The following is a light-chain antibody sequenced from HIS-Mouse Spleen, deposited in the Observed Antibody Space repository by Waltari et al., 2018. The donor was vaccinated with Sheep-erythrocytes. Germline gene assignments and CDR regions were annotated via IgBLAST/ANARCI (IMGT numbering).Light chain of an antibody. CDR2: DAS. J-gene: IGKJ1*01. CDR1: QSVSSY. V-gene: IGKV3-11*01. CDR3: QQRSNWPPT. Sequence: IVLTQSPATLSFSPGERATLSCSASQSVSSYLAWYQQKPGQAPRLLIYDASNRATGIPARFSGSGSGTDFTLTISSLEPEDFAVYYCQQRSNWPPTFGQGTKVEIK.